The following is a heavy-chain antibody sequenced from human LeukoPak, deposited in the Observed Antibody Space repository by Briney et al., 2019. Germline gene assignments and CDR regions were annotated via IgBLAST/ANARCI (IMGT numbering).Heavy chain of an antibody. Sequence: PSQTLSLTCTVSGGSISSGGYYWSWIRQPPGKGLEWIGYIYHSGSTYCNPSLKSRVTISVDRSKNQFSLKLSSVTAADTAVYYCARGEQQLALDYWGQGTLVTVSS. CDR3: ARGEQQLALDY. D-gene: IGHD6-13*01. J-gene: IGHJ4*02. CDR1: GGSISSGGYY. CDR2: IYHSGST. V-gene: IGHV4-30-2*01.